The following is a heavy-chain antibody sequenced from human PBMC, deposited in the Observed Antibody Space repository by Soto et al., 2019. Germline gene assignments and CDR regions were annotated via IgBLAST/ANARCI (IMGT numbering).Heavy chain of an antibody. D-gene: IGHD2-15*01. V-gene: IGHV3-7*03. CDR3: AHLRVVEADDFDY. J-gene: IGHJ4*02. Sequence: EVQLVESGGGLVQPGGSLRLSCAASGFTFRSYWMSWVRQVPGKGLEWVANINREGSDKYYVESVKGRFTISRDNAKNSLYLQMNSLRAEDTAIYYCAHLRVVEADDFDYWGQGTLVTVSS. CDR1: GFTFRSYW. CDR2: INREGSDK.